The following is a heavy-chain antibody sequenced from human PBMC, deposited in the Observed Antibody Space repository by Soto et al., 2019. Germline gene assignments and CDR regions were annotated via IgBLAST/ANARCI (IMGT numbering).Heavy chain of an antibody. D-gene: IGHD3-3*01. V-gene: IGHV1-18*01. J-gene: IGHJ4*02. CDR2: ISTYNGNT. Sequence: ASVKVSCKASGYIFSSYGISWVRQAPGQGLEWMGWISTYNGNTNYAQNLQVRVTMTTDTSTSTAYMELRSLRSDDTALYYCARDNHDFWSGYAILGYWGQGSLVTVSS. CDR3: ARDNHDFWSGYAILGY. CDR1: GYIFSSYG.